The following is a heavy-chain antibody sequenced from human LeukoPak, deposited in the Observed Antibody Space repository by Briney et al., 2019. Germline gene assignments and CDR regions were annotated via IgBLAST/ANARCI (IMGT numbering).Heavy chain of an antibody. Sequence: PSETLSLTCTVSAGSISSGDDYWSWIRQPPGKGLEWIGYNHYSGSTHYNPSLKSRVTISVDTPKNQFSLKLSSVTAADTAVYYCASDAPQTHTFDIWGQGTMVTVSS. CDR1: AGSISSGDDY. CDR2: NHYSGST. V-gene: IGHV4-30-4*01. CDR3: ASDAPQTHTFDI. J-gene: IGHJ3*02.